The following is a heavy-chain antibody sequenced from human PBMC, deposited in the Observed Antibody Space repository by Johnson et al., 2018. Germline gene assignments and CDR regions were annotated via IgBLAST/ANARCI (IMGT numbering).Heavy chain of an antibody. CDR1: GGSISSGGYY. J-gene: IGHJ1*01. CDR3: AREGSTGGRSFQH. D-gene: IGHD1-1*01. V-gene: IGHV4-31*03. CDR2: IYYSGRT. Sequence: QVQLQESGPGLVKPSQTLSLTCTVSGGSISSGGYYWSWIRQHPGKGLEWIGYIYYSGRTYYNPSLKSRVTISVDTSKSQFSLKLSSVTAEDTAVYYCAREGSTGGRSFQHWGQGTLVTVSS.